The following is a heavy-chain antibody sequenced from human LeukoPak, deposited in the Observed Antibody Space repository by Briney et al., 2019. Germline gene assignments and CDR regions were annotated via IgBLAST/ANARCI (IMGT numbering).Heavy chain of an antibody. J-gene: IGHJ4*02. Sequence: GGSLRLSCAASGFTFSSHALSWVRLAPGKGLEWVSSLSGSGYNTYYADSVKGRFTISTDNSKNTAYLQMNSLRSEDTAVYYCAKDPYGTRYFDYWGQGTLVTVSS. CDR3: AKDPYGTRYFDY. D-gene: IGHD2-2*01. CDR1: GFTFSSHA. V-gene: IGHV3-23*01. CDR2: LSGSGYNT.